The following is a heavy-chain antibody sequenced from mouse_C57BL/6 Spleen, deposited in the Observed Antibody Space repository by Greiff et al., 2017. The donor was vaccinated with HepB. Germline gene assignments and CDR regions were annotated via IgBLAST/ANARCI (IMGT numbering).Heavy chain of an antibody. J-gene: IGHJ2*01. CDR3: ARGRSSPFDY. CDR1: GFTFSDYG. V-gene: IGHV5-17*01. CDR2: ISSGSSTI. D-gene: IGHD3-1*01. Sequence: EVKLMESGGGLVKPGGSLKLSCAASGFTFSDYGMHWVRQAPEKGLEWVAYISSGSSTIYYADTVKGRFTISRDNAKNTLFLQMTSLRSEDTAMCYCARGRSSPFDYWGQGTTLTVSS.